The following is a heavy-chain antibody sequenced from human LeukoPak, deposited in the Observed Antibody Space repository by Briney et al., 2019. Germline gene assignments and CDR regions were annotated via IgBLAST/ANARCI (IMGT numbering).Heavy chain of an antibody. Sequence: PGGPLRLSCAASGFTFSSYAMSWVRQAPGKGLEWVSAISGSGGSTYYADSVKGRFTISRDNSKNTLYLQMNSLRAEDTAVYYCAKDKAGSTAYYFDYWGQGTLVTVSS. J-gene: IGHJ4*02. CDR1: GFTFSSYA. V-gene: IGHV3-23*01. CDR2: ISGSGGST. D-gene: IGHD6-13*01. CDR3: AKDKAGSTAYYFDY.